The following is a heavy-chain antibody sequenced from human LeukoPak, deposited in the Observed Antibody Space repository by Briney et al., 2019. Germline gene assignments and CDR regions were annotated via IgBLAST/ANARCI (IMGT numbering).Heavy chain of an antibody. CDR3: TRAPRGDAFDI. Sequence: SLRLSCAASGFTFSSYEMNWVRQAPGKGLEWVGFIRSKAYGGTTEYAASVKGRFTISRDDSKSIAYLQMNSLKTEDTAVYYCTRAPRGDAFDIWGQGTMVTVSS. D-gene: IGHD3-10*01. CDR1: GFTFSSYE. J-gene: IGHJ3*02. V-gene: IGHV3-49*04. CDR2: IRSKAYGGTT.